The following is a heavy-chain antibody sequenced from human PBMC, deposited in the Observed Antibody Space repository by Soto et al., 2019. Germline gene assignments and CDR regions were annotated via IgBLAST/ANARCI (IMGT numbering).Heavy chain of an antibody. CDR3: ARSGDDFWSGYYLFDY. D-gene: IGHD3-3*01. J-gene: IGHJ4*02. Sequence: ASVKVSCKASGYTFTSYYMHWVRQAPGQGLEWMGIINPSGGSTSYAQKFQGRVTMTRDTSTSTAYMELSSLRSEDTAVYYCARSGDDFWSGYYLFDYWGQGTLVTVSS. CDR1: GYTFTSYY. V-gene: IGHV1-46*03. CDR2: INPSGGST.